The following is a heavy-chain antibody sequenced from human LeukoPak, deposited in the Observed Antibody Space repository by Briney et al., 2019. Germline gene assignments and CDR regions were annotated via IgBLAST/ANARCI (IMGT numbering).Heavy chain of an antibody. Sequence: GGSLRLSCAASGFTFSRYYMVWVRQAPGKGLEWVAHVNENGSEKQYVDSVKGRFTMSRDNVKSSLFLQMSSLGAEDTAVYYCARDQGYCSGGTCYTVLDYWGQGTLVTVSS. CDR3: ARDQGYCSGGTCYTVLDY. CDR1: GFTFSRYY. V-gene: IGHV3-7*01. CDR2: VNENGSEK. D-gene: IGHD2-15*01. J-gene: IGHJ4*02.